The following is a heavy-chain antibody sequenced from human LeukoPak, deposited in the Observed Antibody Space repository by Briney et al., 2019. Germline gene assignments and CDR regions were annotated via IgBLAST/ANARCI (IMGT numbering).Heavy chain of an antibody. CDR2: IYYSGGT. V-gene: IGHV4-30-4*02. D-gene: IGHD2-2*01. J-gene: IGHJ6*04. Sequence: LETLSLTCTVSGGSISSGDYYWSWIRQPPGKGLEWIGYIYYSGGTYYNPSLKSRVTISVDTSKNQFSLKLSSVTAADTAVYYCASGVVVPAAMSHYYYYGMDVWGKGTTVTVSS. CDR1: GGSISSGDYY. CDR3: ASGVVVPAAMSHYYYYGMDV.